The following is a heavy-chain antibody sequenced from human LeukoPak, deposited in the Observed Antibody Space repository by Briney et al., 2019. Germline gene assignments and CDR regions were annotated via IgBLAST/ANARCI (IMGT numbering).Heavy chain of an antibody. CDR2: IWYDGSNK. J-gene: IGHJ4*02. Sequence: GGSLRLSCAASGFTFSSYGMHWVRQAPGKGLEWVAVIWYDGSNKYYADSVKGRFTISRDNSKNTLYLQMNSLRAEDTAVYYCARVGQNSGSFFDYWGQGTLVTVSS. D-gene: IGHD3-22*01. V-gene: IGHV3-33*01. CDR1: GFTFSSYG. CDR3: ARVGQNSGSFFDY.